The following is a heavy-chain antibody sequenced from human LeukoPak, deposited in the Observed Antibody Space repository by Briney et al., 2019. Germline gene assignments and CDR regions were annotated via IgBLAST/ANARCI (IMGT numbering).Heavy chain of an antibody. V-gene: IGHV3-23*01. D-gene: IGHD2-2*01. CDR1: GFTFRSHD. Sequence: GGSLRLSCAASGFTFRSHDMSWVRQAPGKGLEWVSAISGSGGSTYYADSVKGRFTISRDNSKNTLYLQMNSLRAEDTAVYYCAKAQRGVVGYFDYWGQGTLVTVSS. J-gene: IGHJ4*02. CDR2: ISGSGGST. CDR3: AKAQRGVVGYFDY.